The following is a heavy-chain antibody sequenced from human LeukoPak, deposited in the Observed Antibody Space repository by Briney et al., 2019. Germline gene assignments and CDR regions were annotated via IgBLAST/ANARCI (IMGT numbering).Heavy chain of an antibody. J-gene: IGHJ1*01. CDR3: ARSYSGSFLY. Sequence: KPSQTLSLTCTVSGGSISSGTYYWSWIRQPAGKGLEWIGRIYTSESTTYNPSLKSRVTISVDTSKNQFSLRLSSVTAADTAVYYCARSYSGSFLYWGQGSLVTVSS. CDR2: IYTSEST. CDR1: GGSISSGTYY. D-gene: IGHD1-26*01. V-gene: IGHV4-61*02.